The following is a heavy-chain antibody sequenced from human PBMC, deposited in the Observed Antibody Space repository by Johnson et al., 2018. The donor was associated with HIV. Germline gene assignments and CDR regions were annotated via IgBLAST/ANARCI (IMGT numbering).Heavy chain of an antibody. J-gene: IGHJ3*02. CDR3: AKDRSRLHGAFDI. CDR1: GFTFSSYA. D-gene: IGHD5-24*01. V-gene: IGHV3-30*04. Sequence: QVQLVESGGGVVQPGRSLRLSCAASGFTFSSYAMHWVRQAPGKGLEWVAVISYDGSDKYYADSVQGRFTISRDNSKNTLYLQMNTLGPEDTAVYYCAKDRSRLHGAFDIWGQGTMVTVSS. CDR2: ISYDGSDK.